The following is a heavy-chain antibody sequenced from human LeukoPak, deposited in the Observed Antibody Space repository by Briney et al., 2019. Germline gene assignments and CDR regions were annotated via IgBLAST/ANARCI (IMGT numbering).Heavy chain of an antibody. CDR1: GYTFTSYG. J-gene: IGHJ6*02. CDR2: ISAYNGNT. V-gene: IGHV1-18*01. CDR3: ARGVAVAGTDYYYYGMDV. D-gene: IGHD6-19*01. Sequence: GASVKVSCKASGYTFTSYGISWVRQAPGQGLEWMGWISAYNGNTNYAQKLQGRVTMTTDTSTSTAYMELGSLRSDDTAVYYCARGVAVAGTDYYYYGMDVWGQGTTVTVSS.